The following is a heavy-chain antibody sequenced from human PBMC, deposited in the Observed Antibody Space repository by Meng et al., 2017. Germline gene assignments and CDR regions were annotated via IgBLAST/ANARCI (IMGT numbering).Heavy chain of an antibody. CDR1: GGSINGGDYY. J-gene: IGHJ4*02. V-gene: IGHV4-30-4*01. D-gene: IGHD3-22*01. CDR2: IYYNGIT. Sequence: VQLQESGPGLVNPSQTLSLTCSLSGGSINGGDYYLNWIRQSPGKGLEWIGYIYYNGITYYSPSLESRLTMSVDTSNNQFSLKLRSVTAADTAVYYCARGDYNDGRGFVNYWGQGTLVTVSS. CDR3: ARGDYNDGRGFVNY.